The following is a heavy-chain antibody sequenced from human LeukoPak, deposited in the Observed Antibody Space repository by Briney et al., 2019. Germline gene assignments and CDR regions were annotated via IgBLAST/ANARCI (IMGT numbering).Heavy chain of an antibody. D-gene: IGHD1-26*01. CDR1: GFTFSNYA. J-gene: IGHJ5*02. Sequence: GRSLRLSCAASGFTFSNYAMHWVRQAPGKGLEWMAIIWYDGSYKYYADSGKGRFTISRDNSKNTVYLQMNSLRAEDTAVYYCAKDQYSGSYYWFDPWGQGTLVTVSS. CDR2: IWYDGSYK. V-gene: IGHV3-33*06. CDR3: AKDQYSGSYYWFDP.